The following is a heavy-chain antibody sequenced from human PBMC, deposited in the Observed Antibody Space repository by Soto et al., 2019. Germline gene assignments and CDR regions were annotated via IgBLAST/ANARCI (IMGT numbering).Heavy chain of an antibody. V-gene: IGHV3-48*03. D-gene: IGHD6-13*01. CDR3: AITRSSWYSY. Sequence: TGGSLRLSCAASGFTFSSYEMNWVRQAPGKGLEWVSYISSSGSTIYYADSVKGRFTISRDNAKNSLYLQMNSLRAEDTAVYYCAITRSSWYSYWGQGTLVTVS. J-gene: IGHJ4*02. CDR2: ISSSGSTI. CDR1: GFTFSSYE.